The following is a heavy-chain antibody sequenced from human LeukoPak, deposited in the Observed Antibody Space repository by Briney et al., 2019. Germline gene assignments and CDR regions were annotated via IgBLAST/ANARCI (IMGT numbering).Heavy chain of an antibody. CDR3: ARGRASAAGPFDY. J-gene: IGHJ4*02. D-gene: IGHD6-13*01. V-gene: IGHV4-34*01. CDR1: GGSFSGYY. Sequence: SETLSLTCAVYGGSFSGYYWSWLRQPPGKGLEWIGEINHSGSTNYNTSLKSRVTISVDPSKNQFSLKLSSVTAADTAVYYCARGRASAAGPFDYWGQGTLVTVSS. CDR2: INHSGST.